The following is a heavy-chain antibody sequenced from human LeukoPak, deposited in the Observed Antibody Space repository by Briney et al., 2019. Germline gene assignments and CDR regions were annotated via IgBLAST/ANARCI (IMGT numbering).Heavy chain of an antibody. J-gene: IGHJ1*01. CDR3: AKDNQRGGFQH. CDR2: ISGDGATT. V-gene: IGHV3-43*02. D-gene: IGHD3-16*01. Sequence: GGSLRLSCAASGFSFDDSAMYWVRQAPGKGLEWVSLISGDGATTYYADSVKGRFNISRDNSKSSLYLQMNSLRSEDSALYYCAKDNQRGGFQHWGQGTLVTVSS. CDR1: GFSFDDSA.